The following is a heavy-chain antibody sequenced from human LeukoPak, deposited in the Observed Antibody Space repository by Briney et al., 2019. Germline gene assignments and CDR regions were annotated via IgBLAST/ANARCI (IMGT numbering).Heavy chain of an antibody. D-gene: IGHD5-18*01. CDR1: GFTFSDYH. Sequence: GSLRLSCAASGFTFSDYHMNWIRRAPGKGLEWVSYISSSGFTIYFADSVKGRFTISRDNAKNSLYLQMNSLRAEDTAVYFCARGDRAMKHDAFVIWGQGTMVTVSS. CDR2: ISSSGFTI. V-gene: IGHV3-11*01. CDR3: ARGDRAMKHDAFVI. J-gene: IGHJ3*02.